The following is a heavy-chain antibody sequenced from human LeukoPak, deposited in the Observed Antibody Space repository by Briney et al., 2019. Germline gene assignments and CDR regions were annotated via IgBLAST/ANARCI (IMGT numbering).Heavy chain of an antibody. J-gene: IGHJ5*02. CDR3: ARHEYNWNGRKLSWFDP. CDR2: IYYSRRT. D-gene: IGHD1-1*01. Sequence: SETLSLTRTVSGCSISSSSYYWGWIRQPPGKGLESIGSIYYSRRTYYNPSLKSPATISVDTTKNQSSLNLSSLTATDTAVDYSARHEYNWNGRKLSWFDPWGQGTLVTVSS. V-gene: IGHV4-39*01. CDR1: GCSISSSSYY.